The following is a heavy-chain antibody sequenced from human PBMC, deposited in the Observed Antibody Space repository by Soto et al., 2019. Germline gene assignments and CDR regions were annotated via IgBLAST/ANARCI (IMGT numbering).Heavy chain of an antibody. D-gene: IGHD3-10*01. V-gene: IGHV3-9*01. CDR1: GFTFDDYA. CDR3: AKDNGVGLSVYYYGMDV. Sequence: PGGSLRLSCVGSGFTFDDYAMHWVRQAPGKGLEWVSTISWNSGSIDYADSVKGRFTISRDNAKNSLYLQMNSLRTEDTALYYCAKDNGVGLSVYYYGMDVWGQGTTVTVSS. CDR2: ISWNSGSI. J-gene: IGHJ6*02.